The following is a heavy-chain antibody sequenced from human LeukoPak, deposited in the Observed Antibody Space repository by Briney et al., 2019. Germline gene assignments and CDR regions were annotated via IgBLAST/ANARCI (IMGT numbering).Heavy chain of an antibody. CDR1: GFTFGSYG. CDR2: IWYDGSDK. V-gene: IGHV3-30*02. Sequence: PGGSLSLSCAASGFTFGSYGMHWVRQAPGKGLEWVALIWYDGSDKYYADSVKGRFTISRDNSKNTLYLQMNSLRAEDTAVYYCAKNGWAREDIYYFDYWGQGTLVTVSS. D-gene: IGHD2-15*01. CDR3: AKNGWAREDIYYFDY. J-gene: IGHJ4*02.